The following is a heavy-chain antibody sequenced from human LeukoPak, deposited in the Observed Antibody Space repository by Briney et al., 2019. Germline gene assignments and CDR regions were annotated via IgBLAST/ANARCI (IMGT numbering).Heavy chain of an antibody. J-gene: IGHJ5*01. V-gene: IGHV3-7*03. CDR2: IGRDGSDIGTDGTKK. Sequence: GGSLRLSCVDSGFTFRQHWMAWVRQTPGKGLEWLANIGRDGSDIGTDGTKKNYADSVRGRFTVSRDNAKNSLYLQMNGLTVEDTAIYYCATEMWYRFDSWGQGTLVTVSS. CDR3: ATEMWYRFDS. D-gene: IGHD2-15*01. CDR1: GFTFRQHW.